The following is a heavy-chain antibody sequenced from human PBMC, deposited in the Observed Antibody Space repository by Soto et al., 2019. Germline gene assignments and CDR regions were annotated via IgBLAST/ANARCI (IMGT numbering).Heavy chain of an antibody. CDR2: IYSGGSI. V-gene: IGHV3-53*02. D-gene: IGHD3-10*01. Sequence: EVQLVETGGGLIQPGGSVRLSCAASGFTVSSNYMSWVRQARGKGLEWVSVIYSGGSIYYADSVKGRFTISRDNSKNTLYLQMNSLRAEDTAVYYCARDRGVSPPNYYYYGMDVWGQGTTVTVPS. CDR1: GFTVSSNY. J-gene: IGHJ6*02. CDR3: ARDRGVSPPNYYYYGMDV.